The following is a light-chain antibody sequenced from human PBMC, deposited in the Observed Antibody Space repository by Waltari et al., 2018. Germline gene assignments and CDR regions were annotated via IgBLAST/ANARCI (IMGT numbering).Light chain of an antibody. V-gene: IGLV2-23*02. J-gene: IGLJ3*02. CDR2: AVP. CDR3: CSYAGTDSWV. CDR1: SDDVGGYNL. Sequence: QSALTKPASMSGSPGHSVTISCTGTSDDVGGYNLVSWYQQHPGKAPKLIIFAVPKRRSGVSNRCSGSRSGNTASLTLSGLQPEDEAAYYCCSYAGTDSWVFGGGTKVTVL.